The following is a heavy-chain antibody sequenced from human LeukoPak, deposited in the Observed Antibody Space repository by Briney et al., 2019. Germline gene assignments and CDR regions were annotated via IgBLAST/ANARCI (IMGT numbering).Heavy chain of an antibody. V-gene: IGHV3-64*01. CDR1: GGTFISYA. CDR2: ISSNGGST. Sequence: TVSFKASGGTFISYAISWVCQGQGEGVEYVSAISSNGGSTYYANSVKGRFTISRDNSKNTLYLQMGSLRAEDMAVYYCARDGSTFSGYYYYLDVWGKGTTVTVSS. D-gene: IGHD1-26*01. J-gene: IGHJ6*03. CDR3: ARDGSTFSGYYYYLDV.